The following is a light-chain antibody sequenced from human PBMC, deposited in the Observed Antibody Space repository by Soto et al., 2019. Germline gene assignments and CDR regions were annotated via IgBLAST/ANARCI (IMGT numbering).Light chain of an antibody. CDR3: QQYGSSPFT. Sequence: EIVLTQSPGTLSLSPGERATLSCRASQSVSSSYLAWYQQKPGQAPRLLIYGASSRATGIPDRFSGSGSATDFTLTISRLEPEDCAVYYCQQYGSSPFTFGPGTKVDIK. CDR1: QSVSSSY. CDR2: GAS. J-gene: IGKJ3*01. V-gene: IGKV3-20*01.